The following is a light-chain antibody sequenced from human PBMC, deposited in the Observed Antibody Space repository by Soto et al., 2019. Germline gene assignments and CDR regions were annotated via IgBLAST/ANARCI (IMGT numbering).Light chain of an antibody. CDR2: DAS. CDR1: QTFGRTY. Sequence: ESVLTQSQGTLSVSPGERVTLSCRASQTFGRTYLAWYQQKPGQSPRLLIYDASSRATGIPDRFSGSGSGTDFTLTISRLEPEDFAMYYCQQCGGSPTFGQGTKVEVK. CDR3: QQCGGSPT. J-gene: IGKJ1*01. V-gene: IGKV3-20*01.